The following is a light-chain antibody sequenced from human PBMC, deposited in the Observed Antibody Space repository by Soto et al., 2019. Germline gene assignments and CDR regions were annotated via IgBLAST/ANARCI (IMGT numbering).Light chain of an antibody. CDR1: SSDIGVYNF. CDR3: RSHGGSHNAYA. Sequence: QSALTQPPSASGSPGQSVTISCTGTSSDIGVYNFVSWYQQYPGKAPKLIIFEVYKRPSWVPDRFSGSKSGNTASLTVSGLQAEDEADYYCRSHGGSHNAYAFGTGTKVTVL. V-gene: IGLV2-8*01. J-gene: IGLJ1*01. CDR2: EVY.